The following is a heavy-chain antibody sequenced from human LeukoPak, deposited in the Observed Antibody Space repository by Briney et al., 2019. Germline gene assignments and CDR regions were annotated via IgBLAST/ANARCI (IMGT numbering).Heavy chain of an antibody. J-gene: IGHJ4*02. CDR2: INPTGST. CDR1: GGSLSGYY. Sequence: SETLSLTCAVDGGSLSGYYWSWIRQPPGKGPEWIGEINPTGSTNYNPSLKSRVTISADTSKSQFSLELNSVTAADTAVFYCARALSTVTTYFDSWGQGTLVTVSS. CDR3: ARALSTVTTYFDS. D-gene: IGHD4-17*01. V-gene: IGHV4-34*01.